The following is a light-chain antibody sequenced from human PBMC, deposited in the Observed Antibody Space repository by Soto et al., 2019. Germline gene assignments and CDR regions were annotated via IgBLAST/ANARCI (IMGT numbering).Light chain of an antibody. CDR2: GNN. CDR3: QSHDNSLWV. J-gene: IGLJ3*02. Sequence: QSVLTQPPSVSGAPGQRVTISCTGSSSNIGAGYDVHWYQQLPGTAPKLLIYGNNNRPSGVPDRFSGSKSGTSASLAITGLQAEDEADYHCQSHDNSLWVFGGGTKLTVL. CDR1: SSNIGAGYD. V-gene: IGLV1-40*01.